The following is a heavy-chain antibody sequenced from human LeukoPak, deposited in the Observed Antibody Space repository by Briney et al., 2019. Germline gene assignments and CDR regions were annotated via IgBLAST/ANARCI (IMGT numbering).Heavy chain of an antibody. Sequence: SETLSLTCSISGGSISGYYWSWIRQPPGKGLEWIGYIHDSGSTSYNPSLKSRVTISLDTSKTQFSLKLSSVTAADTAVYYCARTNAFDIWGQGTMVTVSS. CDR3: ARTNAFDI. V-gene: IGHV4-59*08. CDR2: IHDSGST. J-gene: IGHJ3*02. CDR1: GGSISGYY.